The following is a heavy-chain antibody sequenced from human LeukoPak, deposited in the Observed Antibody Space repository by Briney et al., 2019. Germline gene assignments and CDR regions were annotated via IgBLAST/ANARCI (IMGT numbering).Heavy chain of an antibody. CDR1: GGTFSSYA. J-gene: IGHJ4*02. CDR2: IIPIFGTA. D-gene: IGHD2-15*01. CDR3: AREAVATQYYFDY. V-gene: IGHV1-69*13. Sequence: ASVKVSCKASGGTFSSYAISWVRQAPGQGLEWMGGIIPIFGTANYAQKFQGRVTITADESTSRAYMELSSLRSEDTAVYYCAREAVATQYYFDYWGQGSLVTVSS.